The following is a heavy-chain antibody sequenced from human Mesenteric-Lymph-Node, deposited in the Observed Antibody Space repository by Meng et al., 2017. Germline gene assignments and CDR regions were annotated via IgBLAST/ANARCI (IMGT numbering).Heavy chain of an antibody. CDR1: GFTFSPYT. CDR3: ARETYYYDSRSLDY. CDR2: IISSGNNI. D-gene: IGHD3-22*01. Sequence: GESLKISCAASGFTFSPYTMDWVRQAPGKGLEWVSSIISSGNNIYYADSVKGRFTISRDNAKSSLYLQMNSLRDEDTAVYYCARETYYYDSRSLDYWGQGTLVTVSS. J-gene: IGHJ4*02. V-gene: IGHV3-21*01.